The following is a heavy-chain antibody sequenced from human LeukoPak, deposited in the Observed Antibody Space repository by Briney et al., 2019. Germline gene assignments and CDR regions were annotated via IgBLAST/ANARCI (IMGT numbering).Heavy chain of an antibody. J-gene: IGHJ4*02. CDR2: IGGGGTGT. V-gene: IGHV3-23*01. CDR3: AREGVVAAADFDY. CDR1: GFTFSSSA. Sequence: PGGSLRLSCAASGFTFSSSAMTWVRQAPGKGLEWVSGIGGGGTGTHYADSVKGRFTVSRDNSKNTLYLQMNSLRAEDTAVYYCAREGVVAAADFDYWGQGTLVTVSS. D-gene: IGHD2-15*01.